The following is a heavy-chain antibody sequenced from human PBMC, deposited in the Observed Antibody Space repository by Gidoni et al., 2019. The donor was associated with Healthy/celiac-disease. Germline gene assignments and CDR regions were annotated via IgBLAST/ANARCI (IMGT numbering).Heavy chain of an antibody. CDR3: ASCRSGYYNWFDP. J-gene: IGHJ5*02. V-gene: IGHV4-39*01. Sequence: QLQLQASGPGLVKPSETLSLTCTVSGGPISSSSYYWGWIRQPPGKGLEWIGSIYYSGSTYYNPSLKSRVTISVDTSKNQFSLKLSSVTAADTAVYYCASCRSGYYNWFDPWGQGTLVTVSS. CDR2: IYYSGST. D-gene: IGHD3-3*01. CDR1: GGPISSSSYY.